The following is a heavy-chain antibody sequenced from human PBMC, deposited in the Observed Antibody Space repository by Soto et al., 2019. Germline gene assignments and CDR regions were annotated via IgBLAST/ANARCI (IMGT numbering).Heavy chain of an antibody. CDR1: GFTFSSYS. V-gene: IGHV3-21*01. D-gene: IGHD6-19*01. J-gene: IGHJ4*02. CDR3: ARFFGSGFDY. CDR2: IGTSSSTI. Sequence: PGGSLRLSCSASGFTFSSYSMNWVRQAPGKGLEWVSSIGTSSSTIYYADSVKGRSTISRDNAKNSLYLQMNSLRNEDTAVYYCARFFGSGFDYWGQGTLVTVSS.